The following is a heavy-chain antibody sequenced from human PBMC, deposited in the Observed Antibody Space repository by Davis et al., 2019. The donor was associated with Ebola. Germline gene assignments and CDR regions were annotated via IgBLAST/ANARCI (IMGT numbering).Heavy chain of an antibody. V-gene: IGHV3-66*04. J-gene: IGHJ2*01. CDR3: TRHVPGDFWYFDL. Sequence: GESLKISCAASGFIVSDKYMSWVRQAPGKGLEWVSVIYRDGRMYHADSVKGRFTISRDNSKNTVYLQINSLRAEDTAMYHCTRHVPGDFWYFDLWGRVTLVTVSS. CDR2: IYRDGRM. CDR1: GFIVSDKY. D-gene: IGHD4-17*01.